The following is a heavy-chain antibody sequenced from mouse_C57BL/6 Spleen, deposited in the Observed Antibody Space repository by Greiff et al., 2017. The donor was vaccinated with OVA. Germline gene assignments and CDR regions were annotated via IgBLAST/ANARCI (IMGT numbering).Heavy chain of an antibody. V-gene: IGHV1-82*01. CDR1: GYAFSSSW. CDR3: ASDYEDDY. CDR2: IYPGDGDT. Sequence: QVQLQQSGPELVKPGASVKISCKASGYAFSSSWMNWVKQRPGKGLEWIGRIYPGDGDTNYNGKFKGKATLTADKTSSTAYMQLSSLTSEDSAVYFCASDYEDDYWGQGTTLTVSS. J-gene: IGHJ2*01. D-gene: IGHD2-4*01.